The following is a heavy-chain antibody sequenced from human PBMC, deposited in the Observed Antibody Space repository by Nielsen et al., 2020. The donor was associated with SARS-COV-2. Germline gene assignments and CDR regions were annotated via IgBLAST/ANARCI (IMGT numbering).Heavy chain of an antibody. CDR1: GFTFSSYA. D-gene: IGHD6-13*01. CDR2: ISGSSSTI. CDR3: ARDPHSSSWYDY. Sequence: GESLKISCAASGFTFSSYAMSWVRQAPGKGLEWVSAISGSSSTIYYADSVKGRFTISRDNAKNSLYLQMNSLRAEDTAVYYCARDPHSSSWYDYWGQGTLVTVSS. V-gene: IGHV3-48*01. J-gene: IGHJ4*02.